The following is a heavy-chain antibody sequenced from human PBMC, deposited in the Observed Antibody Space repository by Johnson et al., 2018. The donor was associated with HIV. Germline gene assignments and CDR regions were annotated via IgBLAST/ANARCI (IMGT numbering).Heavy chain of an antibody. CDR1: GFTVSSNY. Sequence: QVQLVESGGGLVQPGGSLRLSCAASGFTVSSNYMSWVRQAPGKGLEWVAFIRYDGSNKYYADSVKGRFTISRDNSKNTLYLQMNSLRAEDTAVYYCATGVVVTAMNDAFDIWGQGTMVTVSS. D-gene: IGHD2-21*02. J-gene: IGHJ3*02. CDR2: IRYDGSNK. V-gene: IGHV3-30*02. CDR3: ATGVVVTAMNDAFDI.